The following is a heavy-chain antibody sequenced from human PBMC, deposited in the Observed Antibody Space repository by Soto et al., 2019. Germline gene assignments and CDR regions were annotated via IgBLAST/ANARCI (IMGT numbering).Heavy chain of an antibody. CDR3: ARGGQSRYFDS. CDR1: GYTFTLFG. J-gene: IGHJ4*02. V-gene: IGHV1-18*01. D-gene: IGHD3-16*01. Sequence: QVQLVQSGAEVKKPGASVKVSCTTSGYTFTLFGITWVRQAPGQGLEWMGWISPYNGDTEYAEKLEGRVTLTTDTSTDTAYMELTSLTSDDTAEYYCARGGQSRYFDSWGQGPLVTVSS. CDR2: ISPYNGDT.